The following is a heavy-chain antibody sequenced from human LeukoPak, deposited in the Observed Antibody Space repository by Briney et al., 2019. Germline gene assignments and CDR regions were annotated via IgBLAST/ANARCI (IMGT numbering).Heavy chain of an antibody. Sequence: PGGSLRLSCSASGFTFSSYAMHRVRQAPGKGLEYVSAISSNGGSTYYADSVKGRFTISRDNSKNTLYLQMSSLRAEDTAVYYCVNSPYLYGSGAYIDYWGQGTLVTVSS. CDR1: GFTFSSYA. D-gene: IGHD3-10*01. J-gene: IGHJ4*02. V-gene: IGHV3-64D*06. CDR2: ISSNGGST. CDR3: VNSPYLYGSGAYIDY.